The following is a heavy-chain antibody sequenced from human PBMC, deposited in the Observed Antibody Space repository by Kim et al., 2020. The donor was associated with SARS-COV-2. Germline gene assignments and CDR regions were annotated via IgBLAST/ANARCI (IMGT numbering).Heavy chain of an antibody. V-gene: IGHV4-61*03. CDR1: GDSVSSGIYY. CDR2: AYYSGYT. CDR3: ARGTDYGLDY. Sequence: SETLSLTCTVSGDSVSSGIYYWTWIRQPPGKELEWISYAYYSGYTKYNPSLKSRVTSSVDTSKNHFSLKVTSATAADTAIYYCARGTDYGLDYWGQGTLV. J-gene: IGHJ4*02. D-gene: IGHD3-16*01.